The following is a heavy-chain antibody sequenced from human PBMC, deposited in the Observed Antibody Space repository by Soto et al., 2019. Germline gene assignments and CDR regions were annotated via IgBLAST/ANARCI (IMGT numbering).Heavy chain of an antibody. CDR3: AKGGPNGGHYYYYGMDV. J-gene: IGHJ6*02. CDR1: GFTFSSYA. Sequence: EVQLLESGGGLVQPGGSLRLSCAASGFTFSSYAMSWVRQAQGKGLEWVSAISGSGGSTYYADSVKGRFTISRDNSKNTLYLQMNSLRAEDTAVYYCAKGGPNGGHYYYYGMDVWGQGTTVTVSS. V-gene: IGHV3-23*01. D-gene: IGHD7-27*01. CDR2: ISGSGGST.